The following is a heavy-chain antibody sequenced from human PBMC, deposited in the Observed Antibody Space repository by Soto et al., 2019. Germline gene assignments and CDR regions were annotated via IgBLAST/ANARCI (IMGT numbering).Heavy chain of an antibody. CDR1: GGSISSGDYY. CDR3: AKEPVSITIFGVNGMDV. D-gene: IGHD3-3*01. Sequence: QVQLQESGPGLVKPSQTLSLTCTVSGGSISSGDYYWSWIRQPPGKGLEWIGYIYYSGSTYYNPSLKSRATISVDTSKNQFSLKLSSVTAADTAVYYCAKEPVSITIFGVNGMDVWGQGTTVTVSS. V-gene: IGHV4-30-4*01. CDR2: IYYSGST. J-gene: IGHJ6*02.